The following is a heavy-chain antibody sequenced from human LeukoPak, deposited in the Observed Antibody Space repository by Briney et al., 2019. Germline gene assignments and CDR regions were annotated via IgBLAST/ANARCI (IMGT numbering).Heavy chain of an antibody. CDR2: ISYDGSNK. CDR1: GFTFSSSA. CDR3: ARGGPTWRPYYFDY. D-gene: IGHD3-10*01. J-gene: IGHJ4*02. V-gene: IGHV3-30-3*01. Sequence: PGRSLRLSCAASGFTFSSSAMHWVRQAPDKGLEWVAVISYDGSNKYYADSVKGRFTISRDNSKNMLYLEMNRLRAEDTAMYYCARGGPTWRPYYFDYWGQGTLVTVSS.